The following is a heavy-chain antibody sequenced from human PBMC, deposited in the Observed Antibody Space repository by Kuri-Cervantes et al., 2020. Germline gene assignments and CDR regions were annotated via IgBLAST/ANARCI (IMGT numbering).Heavy chain of an antibody. J-gene: IGHJ1*01. CDR1: GFTFSSYG. Sequence: GESLKISCAASGFTFSSYGMHWVRQAPGKGLEWVAVISYDGSNKYYADSVKGRFTISRDNSKNTLYLQMNGLRAEDTAVYYCAKDVGYYDSSGYYSWGYFQHWGQGTLVTVSS. V-gene: IGHV3-30*18. CDR2: ISYDGSNK. CDR3: AKDVGYYDSSGYYSWGYFQH. D-gene: IGHD3-22*01.